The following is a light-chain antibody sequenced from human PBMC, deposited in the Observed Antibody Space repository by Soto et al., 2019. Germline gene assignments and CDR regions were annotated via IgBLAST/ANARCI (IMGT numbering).Light chain of an antibody. V-gene: IGKV3-20*02. CDR2: GAA. J-gene: IGKJ1*01. CDR3: WHVFDSLTWT. CDR1: QSVSSTY. Sequence: QSPSTLAVSPGETATLSCRASQSVSSTYLSCYQQKTREAATLLIYGAASRSTGVPARCCGGGGSRDFTLIISRLVQAEVAVYYCWHVFDSLTWTFGQGTKVDIK.